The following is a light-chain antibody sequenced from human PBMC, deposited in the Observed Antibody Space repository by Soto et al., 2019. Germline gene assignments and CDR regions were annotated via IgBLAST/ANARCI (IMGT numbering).Light chain of an antibody. CDR1: QSVSSY. J-gene: IGKJ4*01. CDR2: DAS. CDR3: QQRNNWPLT. V-gene: IGKV3-11*01. Sequence: EIVLTQSPATLSLSPGERATLSCRASQSVSSYLAWYQQKPGQAPRLLIYDASNRATGIPARFSGSGSGTDFTLTISSLEPDDFGVYYCQQRNNWPLTFGGGTQVEIK.